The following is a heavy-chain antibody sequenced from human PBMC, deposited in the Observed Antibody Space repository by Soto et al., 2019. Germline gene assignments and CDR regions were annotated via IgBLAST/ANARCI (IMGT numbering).Heavy chain of an antibody. V-gene: IGHV3-33*01. J-gene: IGHJ3*01. D-gene: IGHD2-8*02. CDR1: GVTFKDWA. Sequence: QVQLVESGGDVVQPGRSLRLSCAASGVTFKDWAMHWVRQAPGKGLEWVSIIFNDAENEYYTESVKGRFTISRANSKNTLYLQMNILRDEDPAVYYCATEKGTGLAPNGAYDVWGRGTRVPVSS. CDR3: ATEKGTGLAPNGAYDV. CDR2: IFNDAENE.